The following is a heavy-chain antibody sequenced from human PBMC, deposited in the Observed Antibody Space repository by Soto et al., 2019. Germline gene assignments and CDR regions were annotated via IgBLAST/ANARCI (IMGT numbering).Heavy chain of an antibody. V-gene: IGHV3-30*03. CDR3: VGRGNSYYYGMDV. CDR1: GFTFSSYG. D-gene: IGHD5-12*01. Sequence: GESLKISCAASGFTFSSYGMHWVRQAPGKGLEWVAVISNDGTKEYYADSVKGRFTISRDNSKNTLYLQMDGLRAEDTAVYYCVGRGNSYYYGMDVWGQGTTVTVSS. CDR2: ISNDGTKE. J-gene: IGHJ6*02.